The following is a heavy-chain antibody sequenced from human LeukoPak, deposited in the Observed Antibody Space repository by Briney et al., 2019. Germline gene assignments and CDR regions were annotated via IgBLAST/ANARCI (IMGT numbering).Heavy chain of an antibody. D-gene: IGHD5-12*01. V-gene: IGHV4-61*01. CDR2: IYHSGST. J-gene: IGHJ4*02. CDR3: ARDGYSGSDAL. CDR1: GGSISSGSYF. Sequence: SETLSLTCTVSGGSISSGSYFWNWIRQPPGKGLEWIGYIYHSGSTNYNPSLKSRVTISVGTSQNQFSLKLSSVTAADTAVYYCARDGYSGSDALWGQGTLVTVSS.